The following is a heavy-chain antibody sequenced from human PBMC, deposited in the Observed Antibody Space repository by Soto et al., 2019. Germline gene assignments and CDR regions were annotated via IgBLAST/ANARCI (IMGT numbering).Heavy chain of an antibody. CDR2: ISSSSSTI. CDR3: VVVAATEGRWYFDY. D-gene: IGHD2-15*01. CDR1: GFTFSTYS. Sequence: EVQLVESGGGLVQPGGSLRLSCAASGFTFSTYSMNWVRQAPGKGLEWLSYISSSSSTIYYADSVKGRFTISRDNAKNSLYLQMNSLRAEDTAVYYCVVVAATEGRWYFDYWGQGTLVTVSS. J-gene: IGHJ4*02. V-gene: IGHV3-48*01.